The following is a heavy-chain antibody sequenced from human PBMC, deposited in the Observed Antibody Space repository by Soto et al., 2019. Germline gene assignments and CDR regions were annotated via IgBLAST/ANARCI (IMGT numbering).Heavy chain of an antibody. CDR1: GDTFSSYA. J-gene: IGHJ4*02. CDR3: ARVGPAHYYDSSGYYSPLDY. CDR2: IIPMFGTA. V-gene: IGHV1-69*01. D-gene: IGHD3-22*01. Sequence: QVQLVQSGAEVEKPGSSMKVSCKASGDTFSSYAINWVRQAPGQGLEWMGGIIPMFGTANYAQKFKGRVTITAGESTSTVYMELSSLRSEDTAVYYCARVGPAHYYDSSGYYSPLDYWGQGTLVTVSS.